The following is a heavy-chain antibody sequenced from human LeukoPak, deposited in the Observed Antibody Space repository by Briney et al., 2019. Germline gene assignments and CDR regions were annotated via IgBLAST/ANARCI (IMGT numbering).Heavy chain of an antibody. V-gene: IGHV1-69*05. CDR1: GGTFSSYA. J-gene: IGHJ4*02. CDR2: IIPIFGTA. D-gene: IGHD3-22*01. Sequence: ASLKVSSKASGGTFSSYAISWVRQAPGQGLEWMGGIIPIFGTANYAQKIQGRVTITTDESTSTAYMELSSLRSEDTAVYYCARAPKSETYYYDSSGYSPFDYWGQGTLVTVSS. CDR3: ARAPKSETYYYDSSGYSPFDY.